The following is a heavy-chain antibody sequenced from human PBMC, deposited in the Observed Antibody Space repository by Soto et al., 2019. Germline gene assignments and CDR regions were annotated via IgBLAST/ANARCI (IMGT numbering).Heavy chain of an antibody. D-gene: IGHD5-18*01. V-gene: IGHV3-48*03. CDR2: ISSSGNTI. CDR3: AREDTRKAWAFDF. CDR1: GFTFNSYE. J-gene: IGHJ4*02. Sequence: EVHLVESGGGLVQPGGSLRLSCAASGFTFNSYEMNWVRQAPGKGLEWVSYISSSGNTIYYADSVKGRFTISRDNAKNSLYVQLNSLRAEDTAVYYCAREDTRKAWAFDFWGQGTLVTVSS.